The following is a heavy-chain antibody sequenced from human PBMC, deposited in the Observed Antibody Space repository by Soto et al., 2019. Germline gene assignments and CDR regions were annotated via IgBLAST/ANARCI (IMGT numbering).Heavy chain of an antibody. D-gene: IGHD1-1*01. J-gene: IGHJ4*02. CDR3: AREELESFY. CDR2: ISYDGSNK. V-gene: IGHV3-30-3*01. Sequence: QVQLVESGGGVVQPGRSLRLSCAASGFTFSSYAMHWVRQAPGKGLEWVAVISYDGSNKYYADSVKSRFTISRDNSKNTLYLQMNSLRAEDTAVYYCAREELESFYWGQGTLVTVSS. CDR1: GFTFSSYA.